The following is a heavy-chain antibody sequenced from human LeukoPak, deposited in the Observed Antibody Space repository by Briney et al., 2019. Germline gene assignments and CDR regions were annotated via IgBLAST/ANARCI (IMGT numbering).Heavy chain of an antibody. D-gene: IGHD3-22*01. Sequence: SETLSLTCAVYGGSFSGYYWSWIRQPPGKGLEWIGEINHSGSTNYNPSLKSRVTISVDTSKNQFSLKLSAVTAADTAVYYCARKYYYDSSGYPGYGDWGQGTLVTVSS. J-gene: IGHJ4*02. CDR3: ARKYYYDSSGYPGYGD. V-gene: IGHV4-34*01. CDR2: INHSGST. CDR1: GGSFSGYY.